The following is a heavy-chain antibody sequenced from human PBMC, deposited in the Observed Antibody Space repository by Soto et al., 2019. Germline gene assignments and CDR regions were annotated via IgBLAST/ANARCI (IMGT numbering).Heavy chain of an antibody. V-gene: IGHV1-18*04. CDR3: ARHHYDFWSGYYGWFDP. Sequence: ASVKVSCKASGYSFTSYGISWVRQAPGQGLEWMGWISAYNGNTNYAQKLQGRVTMTTDTSTSTAYMELRSLRSDDTAVYYCARHHYDFWSGYYGWFDPWGQGTLVTVSS. CDR1: GYSFTSYG. D-gene: IGHD3-3*01. J-gene: IGHJ5*02. CDR2: ISAYNGNT.